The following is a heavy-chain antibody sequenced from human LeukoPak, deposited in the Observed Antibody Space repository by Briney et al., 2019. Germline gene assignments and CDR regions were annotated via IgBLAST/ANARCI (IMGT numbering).Heavy chain of an antibody. Sequence: PGGSLRLSCAASGFTFSSYEMNWVRQAPGKGLEWVSYISSSGSYIYYADSVKGRFTISRDNARNSLFLQMNSLRAGDTAVYYCARVSNPWGQGILVTVSS. CDR2: ISSSGSYI. V-gene: IGHV3-48*03. J-gene: IGHJ5*02. CDR3: ARVSNP. CDR1: GFTFSSYE.